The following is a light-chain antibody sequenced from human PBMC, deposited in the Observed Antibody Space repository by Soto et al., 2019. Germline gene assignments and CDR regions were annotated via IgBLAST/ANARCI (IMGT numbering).Light chain of an antibody. J-gene: IGKJ2*01. V-gene: IGKV3-20*01. Sequence: EIVMTQSPGTLSLSPGERATLSCRASQTINNNFLGWYQQKPGQPPRLLIFAASRRATGIPDRFSGSGSGTDFTLTISRVEPGDFGVYYCQQYGSSPPYTFGLGTELDIK. CDR2: AAS. CDR3: QQYGSSPPYT. CDR1: QTINNNF.